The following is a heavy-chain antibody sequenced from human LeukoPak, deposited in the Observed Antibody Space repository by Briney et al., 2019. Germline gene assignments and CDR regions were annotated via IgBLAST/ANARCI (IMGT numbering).Heavy chain of an antibody. V-gene: IGHV4-34*01. D-gene: IGHD3-3*01. J-gene: IGHJ4*02. CDR2: INHSGST. Sequence: PSETLSLTCAVYGGSFSGYYWSWIRQPPGKGLEWIGEINHSGSTNYNPSLKSRVTISVDTSKNQFSLKLSSVTAADTAVYYCARLAQYYDFWSGYYDPTGFDYWGQGTLVTVSS. CDR3: ARLAQYYDFWSGYYDPTGFDY. CDR1: GGSFSGYY.